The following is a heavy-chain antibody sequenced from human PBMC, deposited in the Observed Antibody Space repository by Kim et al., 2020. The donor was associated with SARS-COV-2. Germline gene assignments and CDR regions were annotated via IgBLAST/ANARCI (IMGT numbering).Heavy chain of an antibody. CDR2: GTT. J-gene: IGHJ4*02. D-gene: IGHD4-17*01. Sequence: GTTYYNPSLKSRVTISVDTSKDQFSLKVTSVTAADTAVYYCARYGDHRFDYWGQGSLVTVSS. V-gene: IGHV4-31*02. CDR3: ARYGDHRFDY.